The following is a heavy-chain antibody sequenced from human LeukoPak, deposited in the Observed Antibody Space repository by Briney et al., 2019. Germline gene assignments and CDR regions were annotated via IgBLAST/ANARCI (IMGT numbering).Heavy chain of an antibody. D-gene: IGHD3-9*01. J-gene: IGHJ4*02. V-gene: IGHV4-38-2*02. CDR2: INHSGIT. Sequence: SETLSLTCTVSSYSISSGYYWGWIRQPPGKGLERIASINHSGITYYNPSLKSRVTISVDTSKNQFSLKLTSVTAADTAVYYCGRDRPTGYYDYWGQGILVTVSS. CDR3: GRDRPTGYYDY. CDR1: SYSISSGYY.